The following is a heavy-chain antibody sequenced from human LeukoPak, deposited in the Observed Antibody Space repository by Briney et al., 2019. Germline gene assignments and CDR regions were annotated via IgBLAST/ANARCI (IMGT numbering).Heavy chain of an antibody. CDR3: ARGGGANYYADYFDY. D-gene: IGHD1-26*01. J-gene: IGHJ4*02. CDR1: GLAFSSYY. Sequence: GGSLRLSCAGSGLAFSSYYMHWVRQAPDKGLEWVAVMSYDGTNENHADSVQGRFTISRDNSKNTLYLQMNSLRAEDTAMYYCARGGGANYYADYFDYWGQGTLVTVSS. CDR2: MSYDGTNE. V-gene: IGHV3-30*03.